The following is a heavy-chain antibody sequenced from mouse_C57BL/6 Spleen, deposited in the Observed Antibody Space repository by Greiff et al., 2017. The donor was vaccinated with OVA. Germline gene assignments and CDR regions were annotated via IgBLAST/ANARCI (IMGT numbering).Heavy chain of an antibody. D-gene: IGHD4-1*01. Sequence: EVQRVESGGGLVKPGGSLKLSCAASGFTFSSYAMSWVRQTPEKRLEWVATISDGGSYTYYPDNVKGRFTISRDNAKNNLYLQMSHLKSEDTAMYYCARRSLTVRSYYFDYWGQGTTLTVSS. V-gene: IGHV5-4*01. CDR2: ISDGGSYT. CDR1: GFTFSSYA. CDR3: ARRSLTVRSYYFDY. J-gene: IGHJ2*01.